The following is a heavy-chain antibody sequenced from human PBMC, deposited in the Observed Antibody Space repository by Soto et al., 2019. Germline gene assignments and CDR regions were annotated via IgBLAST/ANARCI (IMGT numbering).Heavy chain of an antibody. J-gene: IGHJ4*02. CDR2: IIPIFVTA. V-gene: IGHV1-69*06. CDR3: ARTHCSGGSCYSNFDY. CDR1: GGTFSSYA. D-gene: IGHD2-15*01. Sequence: QVQLVQSGAEVKKPGSSVKVSCKASGGTFSSYAISWVRQAPGQGLEWMGVIIPIFVTANYAQKFQGRVTITADKSTSTAYMELSSLRSEDTAVYYCARTHCSGGSCYSNFDYWGQGTLVTVSS.